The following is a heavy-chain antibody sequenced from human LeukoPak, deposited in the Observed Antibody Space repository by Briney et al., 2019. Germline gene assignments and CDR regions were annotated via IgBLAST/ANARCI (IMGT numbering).Heavy chain of an antibody. V-gene: IGHV1-8*03. Sequence: GASVKVSCKASGYTFTCYDINWVRQATGQGLEWMGWMNPNSGNTGYAQKSQGRVTITRNTSISTAYMELSSLRSEDTAVYYCARGNRGYCSGGSCYNWFDPWGQGTLVTVSS. D-gene: IGHD2-15*01. CDR1: GYTFTCYD. CDR2: MNPNSGNT. CDR3: ARGNRGYCSGGSCYNWFDP. J-gene: IGHJ5*02.